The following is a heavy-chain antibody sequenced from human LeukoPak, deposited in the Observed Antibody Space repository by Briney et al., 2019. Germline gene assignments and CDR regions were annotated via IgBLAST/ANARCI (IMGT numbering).Heavy chain of an antibody. V-gene: IGHV3-13*01. CDR2: IGTAGDT. CDR3: ARGTMVRGVMYSDY. D-gene: IGHD3-10*01. CDR1: GYTFTSYA. Sequence: SCKASGYTFTSYAMHWVRQATGKGLEWVSAIGTAGDTYYPGSVKGRFTISRENAKNSLYLQMNSLRAGDTAVYYCARGTMVRGVMYSDYWGQGTLVTVSS. J-gene: IGHJ4*02.